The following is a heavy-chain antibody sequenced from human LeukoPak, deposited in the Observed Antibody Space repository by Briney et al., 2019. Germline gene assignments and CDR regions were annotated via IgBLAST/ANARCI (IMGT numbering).Heavy chain of an antibody. CDR3: AREGGEWELLRTFDY. CDR1: GFTFSSYE. J-gene: IGHJ4*02. CDR2: ISSSGSTI. V-gene: IGHV3-48*03. Sequence: GGSLRLSCAASGFTFSSYEMNWVRQAPGKGLEWVSYISSSGSTIYYADSVKGQFTISRDNAKNSLYLQMNSLRAEDTAVYYCAREGGEWELLRTFDYWGQGTLVTVSS. D-gene: IGHD1-26*01.